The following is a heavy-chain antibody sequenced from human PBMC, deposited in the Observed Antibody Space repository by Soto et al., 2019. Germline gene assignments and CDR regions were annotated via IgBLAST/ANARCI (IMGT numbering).Heavy chain of an antibody. CDR2: IMPIFGTP. CDR1: GGTFDSYV. V-gene: IGHV1-69*13. J-gene: IGHJ5*02. D-gene: IGHD3-10*01. Sequence: SVKVSCKASGGTFDSYVISWLRQAPGQGLEWMGGIMPIFGTPNYAQKFRGRVTISADEFTSTAYLELSSLTSDDTAVYYCARVHSSGIFYFVDPWGQGTLVTVSS. CDR3: ARVHSSGIFYFVDP.